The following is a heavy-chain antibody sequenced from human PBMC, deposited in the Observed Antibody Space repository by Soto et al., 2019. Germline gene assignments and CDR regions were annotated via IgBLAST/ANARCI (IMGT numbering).Heavy chain of an antibody. D-gene: IGHD3-16*01. J-gene: IGHJ4*02. CDR1: GLAFSNFP. Sequence: EVQLLEAGGTLVQPGGSLTLSCATSGLAFSNFPMIWVRQAPGKGLEWVSSIRGRSLDTHYAYSVKGRFTVSRDNSKNLVYLHMCSLRDADTAMYYCVRGPDDAFRHYCDYWGQGTLVTVSS. CDR2: IRGRSLDT. V-gene: IGHV3-23*01. CDR3: VRGPDDAFRHYCDY.